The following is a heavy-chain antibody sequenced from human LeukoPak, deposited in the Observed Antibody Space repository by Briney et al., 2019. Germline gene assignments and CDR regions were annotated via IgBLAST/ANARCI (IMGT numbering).Heavy chain of an antibody. CDR1: GFIFNDYT. J-gene: IGHJ6*02. CDR3: ARDVSYGMDV. Sequence: GGSLRLSCAASGFIFNDYTMHWVRQAPGKGLIWVSRIKSENDGSVTTYADSVKGRFTISRDNAKNTLYLHMNSLRIEDTAVYFCARDVSYGMDVWGQGTTVTVSS. V-gene: IGHV3-74*01. CDR2: IKSENDGSVT.